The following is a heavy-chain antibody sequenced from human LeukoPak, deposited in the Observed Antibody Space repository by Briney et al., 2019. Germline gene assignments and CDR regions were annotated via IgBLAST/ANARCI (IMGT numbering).Heavy chain of an antibody. V-gene: IGHV3-23*01. CDR2: ISGSGGST. Sequence: GGSLRLPCAAPGFTFSSYAMSWVRQAPGKGLEWVSAISGSGGSTYYADSVKGRFTISRDNSKNTLYLQMNSLRAEDTAVYYCAKDPEGIAVAHFDYWGQGTLVTVSS. CDR3: AKDPEGIAVAHFDY. J-gene: IGHJ4*02. CDR1: GFTFSSYA. D-gene: IGHD6-19*01.